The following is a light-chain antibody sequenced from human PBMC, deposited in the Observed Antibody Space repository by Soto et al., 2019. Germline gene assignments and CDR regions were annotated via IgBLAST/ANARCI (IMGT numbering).Light chain of an antibody. CDR3: QQYGSSPPT. Sequence: KVLTLSPGSPFLSPGENTTLSSMASQSISRDLAGYQEKPGQGPRLLSYGASSRATGNPDRFSGSGSGTDFTLTINRLEPEDFAVYYCQQYGSSPPTFGQGTKVDI. J-gene: IGKJ1*01. V-gene: IGKV3-20*01. CDR2: GAS. CDR1: QSISRD.